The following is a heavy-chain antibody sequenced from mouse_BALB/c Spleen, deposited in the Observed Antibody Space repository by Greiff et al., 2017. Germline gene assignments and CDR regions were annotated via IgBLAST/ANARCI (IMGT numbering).Heavy chain of an antibody. D-gene: IGHD4-1*01. CDR2: IRLKSNNYAT. CDR1: GFTFSNYW. Sequence: EVQVVESGGGLVQPGGSMKLSCVASGFTFSNYWMNWVRQSPEKGLEWVAEIRLKSNNYATHYAESVKGRFTISRDDSKSSVYLQMNNLRAEDTGIYYCTKLTGTYAYWGQGTLVTVSA. CDR3: TKLTGTYAY. J-gene: IGHJ3*01. V-gene: IGHV6-6*02.